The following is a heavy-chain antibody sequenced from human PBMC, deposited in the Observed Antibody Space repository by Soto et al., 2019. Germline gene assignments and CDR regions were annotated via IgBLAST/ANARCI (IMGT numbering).Heavy chain of an antibody. V-gene: IGHV1-3*01. D-gene: IGHD6-19*01. J-gene: IGHJ6*03. CDR3: ARDGWDSTYYYYYYMDV. Sequence: ASVKVSCKASGYAFTSYAMHWVRQAPGQRLEWMGWINAGNGNTKYSQKFQVRVTITRDTSASTAYMELSSLRSEDTAVYYCARDGWDSTYYYYYYMDVWGKGTTVTVSS. CDR1: GYAFTSYA. CDR2: INAGNGNT.